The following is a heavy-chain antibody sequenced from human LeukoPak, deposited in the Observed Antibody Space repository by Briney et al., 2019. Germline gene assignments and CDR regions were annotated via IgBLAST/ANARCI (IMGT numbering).Heavy chain of an antibody. CDR2: IYYSGST. CDR3: ARGRVVVTRYYYYYYGMDV. Sequence: PSETLSLTCTVSGGSLSSSSYYWGWIRQPPGKGLEWIGSIYYSGSTYYNPSLKSRVTISVDTSKNQFSLKLSSVTAADTAVYYCARGRVVVTRYYYYYYGMDVWGQGTTVTVSS. CDR1: GGSLSSSSYY. J-gene: IGHJ6*02. V-gene: IGHV4-39*07. D-gene: IGHD2-15*01.